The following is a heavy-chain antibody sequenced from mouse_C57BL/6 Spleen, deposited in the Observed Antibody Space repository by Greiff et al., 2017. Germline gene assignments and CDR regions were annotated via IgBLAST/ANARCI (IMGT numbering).Heavy chain of an antibody. V-gene: IGHV1-81*01. Sequence: QVQLQQSGAELARPGASVKLSCKASGYTFTSYGISWVKQRTGQGLEWIGELYPRSGNTYYNEKFKGKDKLTADKSSSTAYMELRSLTSEDSAVYCGERITTVVPYFDYWGKGTTLTVAS. CDR3: ERITTVVPYFDY. D-gene: IGHD1-1*01. CDR2: LYPRSGNT. J-gene: IGHJ2*01. CDR1: GYTFTSYG.